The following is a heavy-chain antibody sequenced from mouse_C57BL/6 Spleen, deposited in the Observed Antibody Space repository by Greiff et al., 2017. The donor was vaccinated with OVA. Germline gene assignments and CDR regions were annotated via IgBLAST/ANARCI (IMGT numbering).Heavy chain of an antibody. J-gene: IGHJ4*01. Sequence: EVKVVESGGGLVQPGGSLKLSCAASGFTFSDYYMYWVRQTPEKRLEWVAYISNGGGSTYYPDTVKGRFTISRDNAKNTLYLQMSRLKSEDTAMYYCARHYYGSSYDAMDYWGQGTSVTVSS. D-gene: IGHD1-1*01. CDR2: ISNGGGST. CDR3: ARHYYGSSYDAMDY. CDR1: GFTFSDYY. V-gene: IGHV5-12*01.